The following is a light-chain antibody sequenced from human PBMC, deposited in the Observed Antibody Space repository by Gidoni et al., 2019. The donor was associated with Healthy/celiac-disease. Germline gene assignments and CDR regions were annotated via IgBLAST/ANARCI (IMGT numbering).Light chain of an antibody. J-gene: IGLJ2*01. V-gene: IGLV2-11*01. CDR3: CSYAGSYTPVV. CDR2: DVS. Sequence: QSDLPQPRSVSGSPGKSATISCTGTSRDVGGYNYVYWYQQNPGKAPKLMIYDVSKRPSGVPDRFSGSKSGNTAALTISGLQAEEEADYYCCSYAGSYTPVVFGGGTKLTVL. CDR1: SRDVGGYNY.